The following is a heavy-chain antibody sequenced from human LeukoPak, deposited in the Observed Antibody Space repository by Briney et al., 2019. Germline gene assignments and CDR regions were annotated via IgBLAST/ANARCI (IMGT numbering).Heavy chain of an antibody. CDR3: ARRRAEVLDY. D-gene: IGHD1-1*01. CDR1: GDSLSSGPNY. J-gene: IGHJ4*02. Sequence: SETLSLTCTVSGDSLSSGPNYWNWIQQPPGKGLEWMGFIYYSGNTNYNPSFRSRLTMSVDTSRNQFSLTLNSVTAADTAVYYCARRRAEVLDYWGQGTLVTVSS. CDR2: IYYSGNT. V-gene: IGHV4-61*01.